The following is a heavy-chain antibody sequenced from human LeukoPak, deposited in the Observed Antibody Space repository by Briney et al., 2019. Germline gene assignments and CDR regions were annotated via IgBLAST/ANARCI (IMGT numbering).Heavy chain of an antibody. Sequence: PGGSLRLSCAASGFTFSSYAMTWVRQAPGKGLEWVSVIGRYGGDIHYADSVEGRFTISRDNSKNTLYLQMNSLKTEDTAMYYCSRAINNYWSDYWGQGTLVTVSS. J-gene: IGHJ4*02. V-gene: IGHV3-23*01. D-gene: IGHD2-8*02. CDR1: GFTFSSYA. CDR3: SRAINNYWSDY. CDR2: IGRYGGDI.